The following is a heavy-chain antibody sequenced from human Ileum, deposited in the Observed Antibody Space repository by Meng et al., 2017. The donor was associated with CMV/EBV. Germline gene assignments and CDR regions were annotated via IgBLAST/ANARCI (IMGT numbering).Heavy chain of an antibody. CDR3: ARGAAFTNYYQDFFDS. V-gene: IGHV3-11*04. J-gene: IGHJ4*02. Sequence: GGSLRLSCVASGFTFSNYYMTWIRQAPGKGLEWISYISHFGTTVSYADSVQGRFTVSRDNAENSLSLPMNGLRVEDTAVYYCARGAAFTNYYQDFFDSWGQGTLVTVSS. CDR2: ISHFGTTV. D-gene: IGHD1-26*01. CDR1: GFTFSNYY.